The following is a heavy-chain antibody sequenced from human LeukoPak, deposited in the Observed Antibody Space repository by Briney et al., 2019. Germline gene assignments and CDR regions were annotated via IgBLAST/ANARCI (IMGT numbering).Heavy chain of an antibody. Sequence: PGGSLRLSCAASGFTFSSYSMNWVRQAPGKGLEWVSSISSSSSYIYYADSVKGRFTISRDNAKNSLYLQMNSLRAEDTAVYYCARVGVGGVPAADLTLDYWGQGTLVTVSS. V-gene: IGHV3-21*01. CDR2: ISSSSSYI. CDR1: GFTFSSYS. CDR3: ARVGVGGVPAADLTLDY. J-gene: IGHJ4*02. D-gene: IGHD2-2*01.